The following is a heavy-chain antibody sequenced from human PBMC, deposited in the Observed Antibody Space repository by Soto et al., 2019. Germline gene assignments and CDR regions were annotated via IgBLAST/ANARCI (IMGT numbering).Heavy chain of an antibody. CDR1: GGTFSSYA. CDR2: IIPIFGTA. CDR3: ARDQSPYYYDSSGYYFYKVVGAFDI. V-gene: IGHV1-69*13. Sequence: ASVKVSCKASGGTFSSYAISWVRQAPGQGLEWMGGIIPIFGTANYAQKFQGRVTITADESTSTAYMELSSLRSEDTAVYYCARDQSPYYYDSSGYYFYKVVGAFDIWGQGTMVTVSS. J-gene: IGHJ3*02. D-gene: IGHD3-22*01.